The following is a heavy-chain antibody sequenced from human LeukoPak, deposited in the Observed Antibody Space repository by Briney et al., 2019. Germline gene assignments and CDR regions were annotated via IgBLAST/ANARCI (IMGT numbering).Heavy chain of an antibody. V-gene: IGHV4-38-2*02. J-gene: IGHJ3*02. CDR3: ARHPSGPRYAFDI. CDR2: IYHSGTT. CDR1: GDSITTSYY. Sequence: SETLSLTCSVSGDSITTSYYWTWIRQPPGKGLEWIGSIYHSGTTYYNPSLKSRVTIFVDMSKNQFSLRLNSVTAADTAVYHCARHPSGPRYAFDIWGQGTMVTVSS.